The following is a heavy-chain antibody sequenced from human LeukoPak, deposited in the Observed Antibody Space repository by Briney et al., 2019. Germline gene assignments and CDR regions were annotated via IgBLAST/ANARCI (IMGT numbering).Heavy chain of an antibody. CDR2: INPNSGGT. V-gene: IGHV1-2*02. CDR1: GCTFTGYY. D-gene: IGHD4-17*01. CDR3: ARESRGGDYVEGAFDI. J-gene: IGHJ3*02. Sequence: ASVKVSCKASGCTFTGYYMHWVRQAPGQGLEWMGWINPNSGGTNYAQKFQGRVTMTRDTSISTAYMELSRLRSDDTAVYYCARESRGGDYVEGAFDIWGQGTMVTVSS.